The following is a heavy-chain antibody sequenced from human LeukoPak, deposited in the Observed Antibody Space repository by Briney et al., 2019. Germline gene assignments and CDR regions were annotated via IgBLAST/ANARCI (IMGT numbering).Heavy chain of an antibody. CDR2: IYYSGST. J-gene: IGHJ4*02. D-gene: IGHD1-26*01. Sequence: SETLSLTCTVSGDSISSFYWSWIRQPPGKGLEWIGYIYYSGSTNYNPSLKSRVTISVDTSKNQFSLKLSSVTAADTAVYYCARAPSVGATTPFDYWGQGTLVTVSS. V-gene: IGHV4-59*12. CDR3: ARAPSVGATTPFDY. CDR1: GDSISSFY.